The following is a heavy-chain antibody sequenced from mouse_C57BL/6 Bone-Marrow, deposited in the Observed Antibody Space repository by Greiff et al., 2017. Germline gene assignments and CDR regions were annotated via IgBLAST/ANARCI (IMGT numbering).Heavy chain of an antibody. CDR2: ISDGGSYT. J-gene: IGHJ2*01. CDR3: ARGFFDY. CDR1: GFTFSSYA. V-gene: IGHV5-4*03. Sequence: EVMLVESGGGLVKPGGSLKLSCAASGFTFSSYAMSWVRQTPEKRLEWVATISDGGSYTYYPDNVKGRFTISRDNANNNLYLQMSHLKSEDTAMYYCARGFFDYWGQGTTLTVSS.